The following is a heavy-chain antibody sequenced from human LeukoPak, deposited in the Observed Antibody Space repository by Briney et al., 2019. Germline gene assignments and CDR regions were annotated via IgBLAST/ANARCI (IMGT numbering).Heavy chain of an antibody. Sequence: ASVKVSCKASGYTFTGYYMHWVRQAPGQGLEWMGWINPNSGGTNYAQKFQGRVTMTRDTSISTAYMELSRLRSDDTAVYYCARRPSGYSYGYGYYGMDSWGQGTTVTVSS. CDR3: ARRPSGYSYGYGYYGMDS. V-gene: IGHV1-2*02. J-gene: IGHJ6*02. CDR2: INPNSGGT. D-gene: IGHD5-18*01. CDR1: GYTFTGYY.